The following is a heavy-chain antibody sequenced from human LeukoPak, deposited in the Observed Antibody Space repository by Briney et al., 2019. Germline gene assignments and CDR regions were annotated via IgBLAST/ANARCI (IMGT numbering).Heavy chain of an antibody. D-gene: IGHD2-15*01. CDR2: ISAYNGNT. CDR3: ARGSCSGGSCYPGHYYYYMDV. V-gene: IGHV1-18*01. CDR1: GYTFTSYG. J-gene: IGHJ6*03. Sequence: ASVKGSCKASGYTFTSYGISWVRQAPGQGLEWMGWISAYNGNTNYAQKLQGRVTMTTDTSTSTAYMELRSLRSDDTAVYYCARGSCSGGSCYPGHYYYYMDVWGKGTTVTVSS.